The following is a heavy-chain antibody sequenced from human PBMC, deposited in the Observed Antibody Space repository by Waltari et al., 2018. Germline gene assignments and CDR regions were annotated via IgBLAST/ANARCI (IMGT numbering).Heavy chain of an antibody. D-gene: IGHD6-13*01. CDR2: VYHSGNT. J-gene: IGHJ4*02. CDR3: ARGAAAGSGPLIDY. Sequence: QVQLQESGPGLLNPSETLSLTCAVSGYSIRSGYYWGWVRQPPGKGLEWIGSVYHSGNTYYNQSLKSRLSISADTANNQLSLKLSSVNAADTAVYYCARGAAAGSGPLIDYWGQGILVTVSS. V-gene: IGHV4-38-2*01. CDR1: GYSIRSGYY.